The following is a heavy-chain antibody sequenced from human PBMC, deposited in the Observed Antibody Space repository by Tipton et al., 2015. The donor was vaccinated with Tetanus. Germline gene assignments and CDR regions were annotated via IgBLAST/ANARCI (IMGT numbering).Heavy chain of an antibody. Sequence: VQLVQSGGEVKKSGESLKISCKGSGYIFNNYWIGWVRQKPGKGLEWMGIIYPGDSDTRYSPSFQGQVTISVANSINTACLRWSSLKASDASVFYCARAHCTDGGCNFDFWGQGARVTVAS. J-gene: IGHJ4*02. V-gene: IGHV5-51*01. CDR2: IYPGDSDT. D-gene: IGHD2-8*01. CDR1: GYIFNNYW. CDR3: ARAHCTDGGCNFDF.